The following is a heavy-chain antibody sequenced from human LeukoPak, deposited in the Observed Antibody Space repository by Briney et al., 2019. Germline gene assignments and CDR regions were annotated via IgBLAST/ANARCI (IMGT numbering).Heavy chain of an antibody. J-gene: IGHJ4*02. D-gene: IGHD6-19*01. Sequence: SSETLSLTCTVSGGSVSSGSYYWSWIRQPPGKGLEWIGYIYYRGSTNYNPTLKSRVTMSVDTSKNEVSLKLSSVTAADTAVYYCARSGGPLRSFDYWGQGTLVTVSS. CDR1: GGSVSSGSYY. CDR2: IYYRGST. CDR3: ARSGGPLRSFDY. V-gene: IGHV4-61*01.